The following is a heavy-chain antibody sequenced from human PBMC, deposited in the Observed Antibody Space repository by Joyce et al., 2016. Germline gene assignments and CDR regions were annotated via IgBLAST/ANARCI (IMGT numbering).Heavy chain of an antibody. CDR1: GLIVSSNY. J-gene: IGHJ2*01. CDR3: ARAGYCNSATCYNWYFDL. CDR2: LYSGGTT. V-gene: IGHV3-53*01. D-gene: IGHD2-2*01. Sequence: EVQLVESGGGLIQLGGSLRLSCAASGLIVSSNYMSWVRQAQGKGLEWVSVLYSGGTTDYAESVKCLFTISRETSTTTLYLQMNSLRAEDTAVYFCARAGYCNSATCYNWYFDLWGRGTLVTVSS.